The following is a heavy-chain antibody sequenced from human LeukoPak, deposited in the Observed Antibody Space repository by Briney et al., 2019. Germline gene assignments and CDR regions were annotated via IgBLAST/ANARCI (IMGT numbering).Heavy chain of an antibody. CDR2: IIPIFGTA. V-gene: IGHV1-69*05. CDR3: ARTHTPGYYYYYMDV. J-gene: IGHJ6*03. D-gene: IGHD2-2*02. CDR1: GGTFSSYA. Sequence: GASVEVSCKASGGTFSSYAISWVRQAPGQGLEWMGGIIPIFGTANYAQKFQGRVTITTDESTSTAYMELSSLRSEDTAVYYCARTHTPGYYYYYMDVWGKGTTVAVSS.